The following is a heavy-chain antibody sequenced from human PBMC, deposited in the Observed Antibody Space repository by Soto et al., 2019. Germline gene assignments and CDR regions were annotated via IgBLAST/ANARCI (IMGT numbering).Heavy chain of an antibody. Sequence: QVQLQESGPGLVKPSGTLSLSCAVSGGSIISSHWWTWVRQPPGKGLEWIGEIYHSGSTNYNPSLERRVTISVDTSSNQFSLNLSSVTAADTDVYYCASSGGGEDYWGQGILVTVSS. V-gene: IGHV4-4*02. CDR3: ASSGGGEDY. J-gene: IGHJ4*02. D-gene: IGHD3-16*01. CDR1: GGSIISSHW. CDR2: IYHSGST.